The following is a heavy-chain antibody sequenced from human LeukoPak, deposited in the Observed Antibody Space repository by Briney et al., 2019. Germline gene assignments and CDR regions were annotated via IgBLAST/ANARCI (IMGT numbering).Heavy chain of an antibody. V-gene: IGHV4-34*01. CDR3: ARGWYQNWFDP. D-gene: IGHD6-19*01. CDR2: INHSGST. CDR1: GGSFSGYY. J-gene: IGHJ5*02. Sequence: SETLSLTCAVYGGSFSGYYWSWIRQPPGKGLEWIGEINHSGSTNYNPSLKSRVTISVDTSKNQFSLKLSSVTAADTAVYYCARGWYQNWFDPWGQGTLVTVSS.